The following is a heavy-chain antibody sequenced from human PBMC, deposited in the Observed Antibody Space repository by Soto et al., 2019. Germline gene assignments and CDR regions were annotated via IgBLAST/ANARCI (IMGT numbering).Heavy chain of an antibody. CDR1: GFTFSSYG. CDR2: ISYDGSNK. Sequence: QVQLVESGGGVVQPGRSLRLSCAASGFTFSSYGMHWVRQAPGKGLEWVAVISYDGSNKYYADSVKGRFTISRDNSKNTLYLQMPRLRAEETAVYYCAKKGGTVYYYYGLDVWGQGTTVTVSS. J-gene: IGHJ6*02. CDR3: AKKGGTVYYYYGLDV. D-gene: IGHD3-16*01. V-gene: IGHV3-30*18.